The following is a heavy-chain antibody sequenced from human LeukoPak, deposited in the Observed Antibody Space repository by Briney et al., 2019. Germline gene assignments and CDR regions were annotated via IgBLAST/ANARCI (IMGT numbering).Heavy chain of an antibody. CDR1: GDSFDNSYC. V-gene: IGHV4-39*01. J-gene: IGHJ5*02. Sequence: PSETLSVSCSVSGDSFDNSYCWTWVRQPPGKRPEWIGTIYSSVYTYYNPSLRSRATISGDTSRNLFSLKLISVTAADTAVYYCARGSDDYKLGNHWGHGTLVTVSS. CDR3: ARGSDDYKLGNH. D-gene: IGHD5-24*01. CDR2: IYSSVYT.